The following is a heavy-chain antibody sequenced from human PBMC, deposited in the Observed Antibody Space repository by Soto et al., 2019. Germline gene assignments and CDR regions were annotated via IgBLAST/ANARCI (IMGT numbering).Heavy chain of an antibody. CDR2: IDEYGSTI. D-gene: IGHD3-10*01. J-gene: IGHJ4*02. CDR3: TRDIGGKGAY. Sequence: EVQLVESGGGLVQPGGSLRLSCAASGFTIRSYWMHWVRQVPGKGLLWVSRIDEYGSTINYADSVKGRFTISRDNARNTLYLEMNSLRAEDTALYYCTRDIGGKGAYWGPGTLVTVSS. V-gene: IGHV3-74*01. CDR1: GFTIRSYW.